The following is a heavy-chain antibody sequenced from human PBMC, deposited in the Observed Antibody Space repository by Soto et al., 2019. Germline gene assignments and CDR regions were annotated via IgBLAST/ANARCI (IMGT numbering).Heavy chain of an antibody. V-gene: IGHV3-23*01. CDR3: AKDGGYCSGGSCHYFDY. CDR1: GFTFSSYA. Sequence: EVQLLESGGGLVQPGGSLRLSCAASGFTFSSYAMSWVRQAPGKGLEWVSAISGSGGSTYYADSVKGRFTISRDNSKNTLYLQMNSLRDEDTAVYYCAKDGGYCSGGSCHYFDYWGQGTLVTVSS. CDR2: ISGSGGST. D-gene: IGHD2-15*01. J-gene: IGHJ4*02.